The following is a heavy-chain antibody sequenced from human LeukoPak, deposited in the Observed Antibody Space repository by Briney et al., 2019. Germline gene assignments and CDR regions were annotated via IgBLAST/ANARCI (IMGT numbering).Heavy chain of an antibody. Sequence: PSETLSLTCAVSGGSIRGGPYHWSWIRQHPGKGLEWIGYIHYSGTTYYNPSLKSRVTISVDTSNSQFSLKLSSVSAADTAVFYCARGMGRFCTSSSCYLSFVYWGQGTLVTVSS. CDR2: IHYSGTT. J-gene: IGHJ4*02. D-gene: IGHD2-2*01. CDR1: GGSIRGGPYH. V-gene: IGHV4-31*11. CDR3: ARGMGRFCTSSSCYLSFVY.